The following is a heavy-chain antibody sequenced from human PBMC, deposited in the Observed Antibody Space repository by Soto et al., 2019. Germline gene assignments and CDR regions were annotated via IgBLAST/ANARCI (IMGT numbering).Heavy chain of an antibody. CDR3: ARGGDTALALYGMDV. V-gene: IGHV3-11*06. Sequence: GGSLRLSCVASGFTFSDYYMNWVRQAPGKGLEWVSDISSMSTYSKYADSVKGRFTISRDNAKKSLYLQMTSLRAEDTAVYYCARGGDTALALYGMDVWGQGTTVTVSS. D-gene: IGHD5-18*01. CDR2: ISSMSTYS. J-gene: IGHJ6*02. CDR1: GFTFSDYY.